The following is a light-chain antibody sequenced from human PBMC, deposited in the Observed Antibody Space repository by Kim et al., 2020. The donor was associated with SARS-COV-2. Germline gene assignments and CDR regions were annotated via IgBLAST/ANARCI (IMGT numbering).Light chain of an antibody. J-gene: IGLJ1*01. CDR2: DVS. CDR3: CSYAGSYTYV. V-gene: IGLV2-11*01. Sequence: QSALTQPRSVSGSPGQSVTISSTGTSSDVGGYNYVSWYQQHPGKAPKLMIYDVSKRPSGVPDRFSGYKSGNTASLTISGLQAEDEADYYCCSYAGSYTYVFGTGTKVTVL. CDR1: SSDVGGYNY.